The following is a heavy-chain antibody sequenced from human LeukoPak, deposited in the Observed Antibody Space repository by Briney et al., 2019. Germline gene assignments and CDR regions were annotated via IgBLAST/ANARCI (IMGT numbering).Heavy chain of an antibody. J-gene: IGHJ4*02. D-gene: IGHD3-10*01. Sequence: ASVKVSCKVSGYTLTELSMHWVRQAPGKGVEWMGGFDPEDGETIYAQKFQGRVTMTEDTSTDTAYMELSSLRSEDTAVYYCATSGGFSGSGSYYTIDYWGQGTLVTVSS. CDR3: ATSGGFSGSGSYYTIDY. CDR2: FDPEDGET. CDR1: GYTLTELS. V-gene: IGHV1-24*01.